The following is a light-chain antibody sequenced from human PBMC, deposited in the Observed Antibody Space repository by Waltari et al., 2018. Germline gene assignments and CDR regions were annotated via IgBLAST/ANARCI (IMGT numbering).Light chain of an antibody. J-gene: IGLJ3*02. Sequence: QSALTQPASVSGSPGQSITISCSGTSSDVGGLNDFAWYQQNPGKAPKLMISNVNKRLSGVSKRFSGSKSGNTASLTISGLQAEDEADYYCSSYTTDSTWVFGGGTKLTVL. CDR2: NVN. CDR3: SSYTTDSTWV. CDR1: SSDVGGLND. V-gene: IGLV2-14*01.